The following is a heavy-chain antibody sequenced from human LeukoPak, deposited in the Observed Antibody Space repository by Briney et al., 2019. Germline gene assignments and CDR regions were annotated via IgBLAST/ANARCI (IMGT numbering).Heavy chain of an antibody. CDR2: ISSGSSYI. J-gene: IGHJ1*01. V-gene: IGHV3-21*01. CDR1: GFTFSSYS. CDR3: ATDRLAYCGGDCYSYFQH. Sequence: GGSLRLSCAASGFTFSSYSMNWVRQAPGKGLEWVSSISSGSSYIYYADSVKGRFTISRDNAKNSLYLQMNSLRAEDTAVYYCATDRLAYCGGDCYSYFQHWGQGTLVTVSS. D-gene: IGHD2-21*02.